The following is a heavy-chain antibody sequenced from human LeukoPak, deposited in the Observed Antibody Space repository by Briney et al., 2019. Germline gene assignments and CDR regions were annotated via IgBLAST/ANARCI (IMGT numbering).Heavy chain of an antibody. D-gene: IGHD4-17*01. V-gene: IGHV1-2*02. CDR2: INPNSGGT. CDR1: GYTFTGYY. Sequence: ASVKVSCTASGYTFTGYYMHWVRQAPGQGLEWMGWINPNSGGTNYAQKFQGRVTMTRDTSISTAYMELSRLRSDDTAVYYCATEAPTVTNPDYWGQGTLVTVSS. CDR3: ATEAPTVTNPDY. J-gene: IGHJ4*02.